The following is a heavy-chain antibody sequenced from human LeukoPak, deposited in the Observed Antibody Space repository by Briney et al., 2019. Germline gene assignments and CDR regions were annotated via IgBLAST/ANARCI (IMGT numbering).Heavy chain of an antibody. J-gene: IGHJ4*02. CDR1: GYTFTSYY. Sequence: ASVKVSCKASGYTFTSYYMHWVRQAPGQGLEWMGIINPSGGSTSYAQRFQGRVTMTRDTSTSTVYMELSSLRSEDTAVYYCARAVVPAAKFDYWGQGTLVTVSS. V-gene: IGHV1-46*01. CDR2: INPSGGST. D-gene: IGHD2-2*01. CDR3: ARAVVPAAKFDY.